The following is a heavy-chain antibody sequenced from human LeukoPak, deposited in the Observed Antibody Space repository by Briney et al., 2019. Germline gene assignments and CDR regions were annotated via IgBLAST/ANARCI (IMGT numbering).Heavy chain of an antibody. D-gene: IGHD2/OR15-2a*01. CDR2: ISGYNANT. V-gene: IGHV1-18*01. CDR1: GYTFARYG. Sequence: AAVKVSCKTSGYTFARYGISWVRQAPGQGLEWMGWISGYNANTNYAQNLQGRVTMTTDTSTSTAYMELRSLRSDDTAVYYCARDFKNLDYWGQGTLVTV. J-gene: IGHJ4*02. CDR3: ARDFKNLDY.